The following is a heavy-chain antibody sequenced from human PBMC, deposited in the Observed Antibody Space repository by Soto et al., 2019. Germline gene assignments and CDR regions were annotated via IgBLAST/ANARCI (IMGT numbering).Heavy chain of an antibody. D-gene: IGHD3-10*01. V-gene: IGHV3-21*01. J-gene: IGHJ4*02. CDR3: ARSMGGWGNY. CDR1: GFTFSSYS. CDR2: ISSSSSYI. Sequence: EVQLVESGGGLVKPGGSLRLSCAASGFTFSSYSMNWVRQAPGKGLEWVSSISSSSSYIYYADSVKGRFTMSRDNAKKSLYLQMNSLRAEDTAVYYCARSMGGWGNYWGQGTLVTVSS.